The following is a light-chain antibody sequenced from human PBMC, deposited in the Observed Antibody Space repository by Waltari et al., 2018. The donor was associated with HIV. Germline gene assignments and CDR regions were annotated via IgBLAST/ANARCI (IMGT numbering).Light chain of an antibody. V-gene: IGLV3-19*01. CDR2: NNN. Sequence: SSALTQDPDVSVALRQTVRLTCQGDSLRSYYASWYQQKPGQAPVLVIYNNNNRPSGIPDRFSGSSSGNTASLTITGAQAEDEADYYCNSRDSSGKHHWVFGGGTKLTVL. J-gene: IGLJ3*02. CDR3: NSRDSSGKHHWV. CDR1: SLRSYY.